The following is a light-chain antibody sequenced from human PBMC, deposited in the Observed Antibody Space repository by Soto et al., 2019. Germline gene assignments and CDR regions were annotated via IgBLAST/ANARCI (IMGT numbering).Light chain of an antibody. Sequence: EIAMTKSTATLSVSPGERADLSCRASQSVSSNLAWYQQKPGQAPRLLIYGASTRATGIPARFSGSGSGTEYTLTISSLQSEDSAVYYCQQYNNWPPTWTFGQGTKVDI. V-gene: IGKV3-15*01. CDR3: QQYNNWPPTWT. CDR1: QSVSSN. CDR2: GAS. J-gene: IGKJ1*01.